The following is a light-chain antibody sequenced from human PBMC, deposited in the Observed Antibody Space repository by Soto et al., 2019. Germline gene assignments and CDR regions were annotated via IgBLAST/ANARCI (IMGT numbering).Light chain of an antibody. Sequence: QSALTQPASVSGSPGQSITISCTGTSSDVGGYNYVSWYQQFPGKAPKLMIYDVTSRPSGVSQRFSGSKSGNTASLTISGLQAEDEADYYCSSYTTTTLVVFGGGTKVTVL. CDR3: SSYTTTTLVV. V-gene: IGLV2-14*03. CDR1: SSDVGGYNY. CDR2: DVT. J-gene: IGLJ2*01.